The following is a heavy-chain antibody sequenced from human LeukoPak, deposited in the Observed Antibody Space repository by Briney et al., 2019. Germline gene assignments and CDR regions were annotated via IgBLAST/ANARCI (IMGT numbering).Heavy chain of an antibody. CDR2: ISTYNGNT. J-gene: IGHJ4*02. CDR3: ARNYYDSSGYFGFDY. CDR1: GGTFSSYT. Sequence: ASVKVSCKASGGTFSSYTLTWVRQAPGQGLEWMGWISTYNGNTNYTQKFQGRVTMTTDTSTSTAYMELRSLRSDDTAVYYCARNYYDSSGYFGFDYWGQGTLVTVFS. V-gene: IGHV1-18*01. D-gene: IGHD3-22*01.